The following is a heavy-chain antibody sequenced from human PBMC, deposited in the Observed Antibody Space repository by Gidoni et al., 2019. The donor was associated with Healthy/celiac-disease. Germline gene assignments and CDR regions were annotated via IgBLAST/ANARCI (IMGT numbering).Heavy chain of an antibody. CDR2: ISYDGSNK. D-gene: IGHD3-3*01. V-gene: IGHV3-30-3*01. CDR3: ARQIYDFWSGYYYYGMDV. CDR1: GFPFSSYA. J-gene: IGHJ6*02. Sequence: QVQLVESGGGVVQPGRSLRLSCAASGFPFSSYAMHWVRQAPGKGLEWVAVISYDGSNKYYADSVKGRFTISRDNSKNTLYLQMNSLRAEDTAVYYCARQIYDFWSGYYYYGMDVWGQGTTVTVSS.